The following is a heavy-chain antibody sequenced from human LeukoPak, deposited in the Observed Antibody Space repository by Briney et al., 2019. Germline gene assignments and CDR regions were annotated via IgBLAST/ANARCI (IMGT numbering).Heavy chain of an antibody. CDR2: MNPKSGNT. D-gene: IGHD5-24*01. J-gene: IGHJ4*02. CDR1: GYTFTTHD. V-gene: IGHV1-8*01. CDR3: AWRDGYSFDF. Sequence: ASVKVSCRTSGYTFTTHDINWVRQATGQALEWMGWMNPKSGNTGYAQKFQGRVTMTRNTSISTAYMELSSLRSEDTAVCYRAWRDGYSFDFWGQGTLVTVSS.